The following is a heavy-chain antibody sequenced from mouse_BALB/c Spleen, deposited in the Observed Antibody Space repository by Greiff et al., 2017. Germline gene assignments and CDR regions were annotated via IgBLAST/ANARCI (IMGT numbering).Heavy chain of an antibody. Sequence: EVQLQQSGAELVKPGASVKLSCTASGFNIKDTYMHWVKQRPEQGLEWIGRIDPANGNTKYDPKFQGKATITADTSSNTAYLQLSSLTSEDTAVYYCARSYGPGYFDVWGAGTTVTVSS. D-gene: IGHD1-2*01. J-gene: IGHJ1*01. CDR2: IDPANGNT. CDR3: ARSYGPGYFDV. V-gene: IGHV14-3*02. CDR1: GFNIKDTY.